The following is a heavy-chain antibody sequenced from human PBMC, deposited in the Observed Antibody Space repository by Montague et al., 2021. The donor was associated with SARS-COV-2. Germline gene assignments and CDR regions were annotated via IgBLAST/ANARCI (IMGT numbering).Heavy chain of an antibody. Sequence: SETLSLTYIVSGGSINSSTYYWAWIRQPPGKGLEWIATIYYRGASWSDPSLRSRVTISADTSRNQFNLKLTSVTAADMGLYYCARRVTRGAFDVGGQGTMVTVSS. J-gene: IGHJ3*01. D-gene: IGHD1-1*01. CDR3: ARRVTRGAFDV. CDR1: GGSINSSTYY. V-gene: IGHV4-39*01. CDR2: IYYRGAS.